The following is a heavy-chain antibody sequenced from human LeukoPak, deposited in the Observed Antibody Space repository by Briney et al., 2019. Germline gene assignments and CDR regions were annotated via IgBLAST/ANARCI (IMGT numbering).Heavy chain of an antibody. CDR1: GFTFSSYS. CDR3: ARGYYDILTGYAKGGWFDP. J-gene: IGHJ5*02. D-gene: IGHD3-9*01. Sequence: GSLGLSCAASGFTFSSYSMNWVRQPPGKGLEWIGYIYYSGSTYYNPFLKSRVTISVDTSKNQFSLKLSSVAAADTAVYYCARGYYDILTGYAKGGWFDPWGQGTLVTVSS. V-gene: IGHV4-59*01. CDR2: IYYSGST.